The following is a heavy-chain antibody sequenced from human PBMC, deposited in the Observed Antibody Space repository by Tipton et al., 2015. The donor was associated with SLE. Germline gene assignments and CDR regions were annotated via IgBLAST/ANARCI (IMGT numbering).Heavy chain of an antibody. CDR3: ADGIIAAPGY. D-gene: IGHD6-13*01. CDR2: IKQDGSEK. Sequence: GSLRLSCVASGFTFTDYWMSWVRQAPGKGLEWVANIKQDGSEKDYVDSVKGRFSISRDNAKNSLYLQMNSLRAEDTAVYYCADGIIAAPGYWGQGTLVTVSS. CDR1: GFTFTDYW. J-gene: IGHJ4*02. V-gene: IGHV3-7*03.